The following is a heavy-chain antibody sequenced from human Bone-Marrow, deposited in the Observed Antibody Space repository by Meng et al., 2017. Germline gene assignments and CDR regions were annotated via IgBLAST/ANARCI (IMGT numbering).Heavy chain of an antibody. CDR3: ASRRMIVVVTDYYYYGMDV. CDR2: INPSGGST. V-gene: IGHV1-46*01. D-gene: IGHD3-22*01. Sequence: ASVKVSCKASGYTFTSYYMRWVRQAPGQGLEWMGIINPSGGSTSYAQKFQGRVTMTRDTSTSTVYMELSSLRSEDTAVYYCASRRMIVVVTDYYYYGMDVWGQGTTVTVSS. J-gene: IGHJ6*02. CDR1: GYTFTSYY.